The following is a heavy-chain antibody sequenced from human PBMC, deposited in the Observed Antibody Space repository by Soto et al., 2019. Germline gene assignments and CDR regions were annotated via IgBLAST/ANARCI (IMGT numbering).Heavy chain of an antibody. V-gene: IGHV1-69*12. D-gene: IGHD3-22*01. CDR3: ASHYYDSSGYNYYCGMDV. CDR2: IIPMFGTA. Sequence: QDQLVQSGAEVKKPGSSVKVSCKATGGTFSSYAISWVRQAPGQGLEWMGGIIPMFGTADYAQKFQGRVTITADESTSTAYMELSSLRSEDTAVYYCASHYYDSSGYNYYCGMDVWGQGTTVTVSS. CDR1: GGTFSSYA. J-gene: IGHJ6*02.